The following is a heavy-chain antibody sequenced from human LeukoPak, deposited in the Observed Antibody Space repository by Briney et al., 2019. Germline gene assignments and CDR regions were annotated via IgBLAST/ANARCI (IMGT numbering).Heavy chain of an antibody. CDR3: ARDRGAYSSSWYVIDY. D-gene: IGHD6-13*01. CDR1: GGTFSSYA. CDR2: FIPIFGTA. Sequence: SVKVSGKASGGTFSSYAISWVRQAPGQGLEWMGGFIPIFGTANYAQKFQGRVTITTDESTSTAYMELSSLRSEDTAVYYCARDRGAYSSSWYVIDYWGQGTLVTVSS. J-gene: IGHJ4*02. V-gene: IGHV1-69*05.